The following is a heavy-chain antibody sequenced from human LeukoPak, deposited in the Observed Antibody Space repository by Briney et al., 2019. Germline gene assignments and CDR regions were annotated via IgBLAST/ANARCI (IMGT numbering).Heavy chain of an antibody. V-gene: IGHV1-2*02. Sequence: EASVKVSCKASGYTFTGYYMHWVRQAPGQGLEWMGWINPNSGGTNYAQKFQGRVTMTRDTSISTAYMELSRLRSDDTAVYYCARAVDALWFGEFLYYFDYWGQGTLVTVSS. J-gene: IGHJ4*02. CDR3: ARAVDALWFGEFLYYFDY. CDR2: INPNSGGT. CDR1: GYTFTGYY. D-gene: IGHD3-10*01.